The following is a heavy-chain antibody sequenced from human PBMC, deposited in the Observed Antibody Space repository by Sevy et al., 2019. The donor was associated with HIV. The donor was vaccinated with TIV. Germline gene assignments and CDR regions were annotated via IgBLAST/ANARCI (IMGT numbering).Heavy chain of an antibody. CDR1: GFTFRTYG. J-gene: IGHJ2*01. Sequence: GGSLRLSCAVSGFTFRTYGMSWVRQAPGKGLEWVSSISDSGGNTYYADSVKGQFTISRDNSKSTLYLQMNSLTAEDTAIYYCAKRVGSTSSSAYFDLWGRGTLVTVSS. CDR2: ISDSGGNT. V-gene: IGHV3-23*01. D-gene: IGHD6-6*01. CDR3: AKRVGSTSSSAYFDL.